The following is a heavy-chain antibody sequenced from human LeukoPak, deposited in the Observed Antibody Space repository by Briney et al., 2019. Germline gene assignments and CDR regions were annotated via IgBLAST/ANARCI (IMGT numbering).Heavy chain of an antibody. CDR1: GGSFSGYY. J-gene: IGHJ4*02. D-gene: IGHD3-16*02. Sequence: SETLSLTCAVYGGSFSGYYWSWIRQPPGKGLEWIGEINHSGSTNYNPSLKSRVTISVDTSKNQFSLKLSSVTAADTAVYYCARGGYVWGSYRSYYFDYWGQGTLVTVSS. CDR2: INHSGST. CDR3: ARGGYVWGSYRSYYFDY. V-gene: IGHV4-34*01.